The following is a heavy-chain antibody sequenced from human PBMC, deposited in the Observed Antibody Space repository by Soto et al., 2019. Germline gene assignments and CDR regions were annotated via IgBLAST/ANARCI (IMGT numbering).Heavy chain of an antibody. D-gene: IGHD2-15*01. CDR2: TNPNSGDT. J-gene: IGHJ4*01. Sequence: GASVKVSCKASVFSVDTTYCIHWVRRAPGQGLEWMGSTNPNSGDTNYAQNFQGRVTMTRDTSISTAYMEVSSLTSDDTAVYYCGSPRSGPSPDVGHWGHGTVVTGSS. CDR3: GSPRSGPSPDVGH. V-gene: IGHV1-2*02. CDR1: VFSVDTTYC.